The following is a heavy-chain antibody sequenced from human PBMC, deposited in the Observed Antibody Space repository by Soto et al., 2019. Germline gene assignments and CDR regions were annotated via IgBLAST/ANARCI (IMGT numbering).Heavy chain of an antibody. J-gene: IGHJ4*02. Sequence: GGSLRLSCAASGFTFSSYAMHWVRQAPGKGLEWVAVISYDGSNKYYADSVKGRFTISRDNSKNTLYLQMNSLRAEDTAVYYCARGPTRKRPTHKFDYWGQGTLVTVSS. D-gene: IGHD1-1*01. CDR3: ARGPTRKRPTHKFDY. V-gene: IGHV3-30-3*01. CDR1: GFTFSSYA. CDR2: ISYDGSNK.